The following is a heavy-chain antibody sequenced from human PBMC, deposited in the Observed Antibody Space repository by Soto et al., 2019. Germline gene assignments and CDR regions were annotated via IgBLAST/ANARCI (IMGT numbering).Heavy chain of an antibody. CDR1: GGSISSGGYY. CDR3: ASYVDPRGWFEP. V-gene: IGHV4-31*03. J-gene: IGHJ5*02. CDR2: IYYSGST. D-gene: IGHD4-17*01. Sequence: KPSETLSLTCTVSGGSISSGGYYWSWIRQHPGKGLEWIGYIYYSGSTYYNPSLKSRVTISVDTSKNQFSLELSSVTAADTAVYYCASYVDPRGWFEPWGQGTLVTVSS.